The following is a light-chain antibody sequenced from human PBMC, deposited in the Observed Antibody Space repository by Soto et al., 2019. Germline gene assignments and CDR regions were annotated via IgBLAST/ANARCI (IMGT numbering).Light chain of an antibody. J-gene: IGKJ1*01. V-gene: IGKV3D-15*01. Sequence: EVVMTQTPATLSVSPGERATLSCRASQSVSTNFASSQQKPGQAPTLLIYGAATRDTGITARFSGSGSAREFTLNIISVQDEDFAVYYCQHYSTWPPWTFGQGTKVEVK. CDR1: QSVSTN. CDR2: GAA. CDR3: QHYSTWPPWT.